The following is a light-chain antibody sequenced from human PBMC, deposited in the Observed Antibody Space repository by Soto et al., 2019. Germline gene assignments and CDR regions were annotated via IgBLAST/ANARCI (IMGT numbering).Light chain of an antibody. Sequence: EIVMAQSPATLSVSPGERATLSCRASQSVSTNLAWYQQKAGQAPRLLIYGASTRATGIPARFSGGGSGTEFTLTISSLQSEDFAVYYCQQYNNWPLTFGPGTKVDIK. CDR2: GAS. J-gene: IGKJ3*01. V-gene: IGKV3-15*01. CDR3: QQYNNWPLT. CDR1: QSVSTN.